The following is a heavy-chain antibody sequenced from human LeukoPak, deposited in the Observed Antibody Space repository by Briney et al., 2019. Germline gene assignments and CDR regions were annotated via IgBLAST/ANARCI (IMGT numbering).Heavy chain of an antibody. V-gene: IGHV3-72*01. CDR2: TRNKANSYTT. J-gene: IGHJ6*04. D-gene: IGHD3-16*01. CDR3: ARWGYGMDV. CDR1: GFTFSDHY. Sequence: GVSLRLSCAASGFTFSDHYMDWVRQAPGKGREWVGRTRNKANSYTTEYAASVKGRFTISRDDSKNSLYLQMNSLKTEDTAVYYCARWGYGMDVWGKGTTVTVSS.